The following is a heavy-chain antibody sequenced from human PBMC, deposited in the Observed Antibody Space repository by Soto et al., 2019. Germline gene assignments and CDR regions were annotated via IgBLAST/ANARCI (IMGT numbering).Heavy chain of an antibody. D-gene: IGHD6-13*01. J-gene: IGHJ4*02. CDR3: AKGLSDSSSWYCFDY. CDR1: GFTFSSYA. CDR2: ISGSGGST. V-gene: IGHV3-23*01. Sequence: GGSLRLSCAASGFTFSSYAMSWVRQAPGKGLEWVSAISGSGGSTYYADSVKGRFTISRDNSKNTLYLQMNSLRAEDTAVYYCAKGLSDSSSWYCFDYWGQGTLVTVSS.